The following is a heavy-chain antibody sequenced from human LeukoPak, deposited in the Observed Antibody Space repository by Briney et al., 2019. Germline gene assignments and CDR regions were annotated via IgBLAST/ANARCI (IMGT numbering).Heavy chain of an antibody. D-gene: IGHD1-14*01. CDR1: GFTFSSYW. Sequence: GGSLRLSCAASGFTFSSYWMSWVRQAPGKGLEWVANIKQDGSEKYYVDSVKGRFTISRDNAKNSLYLQMNSLRAEDTAVYYCARAFPTTFYYYGMDVWGQGTTVTVSS. J-gene: IGHJ6*02. CDR2: IKQDGSEK. CDR3: ARAFPTTFYYYGMDV. V-gene: IGHV3-7*03.